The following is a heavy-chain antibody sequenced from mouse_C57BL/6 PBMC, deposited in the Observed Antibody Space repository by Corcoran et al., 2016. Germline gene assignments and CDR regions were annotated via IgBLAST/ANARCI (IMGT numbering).Heavy chain of an antibody. Sequence: QIQLVQYGPELKKPGATVTISRKASGYTFTTSGMSWVKQAPGKGLKWMGWINTYSGVPTYADDFKGRFAFSLETSASTAYLQINNLKNEDTATYFCAREYYGSSYGYFDVWGTGTTVTVSS. CDR1: GYTFTTSG. J-gene: IGHJ1*03. CDR2: INTYSGVP. V-gene: IGHV9-3*01. CDR3: AREYYGSSYGYFDV. D-gene: IGHD1-1*01.